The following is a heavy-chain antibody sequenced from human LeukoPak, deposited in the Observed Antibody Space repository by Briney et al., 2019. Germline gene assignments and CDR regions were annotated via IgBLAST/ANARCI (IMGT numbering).Heavy chain of an antibody. CDR2: IYYSGYT. D-gene: IGHD3-16*01. J-gene: IGHJ6*03. V-gene: IGHV4-59*01. CDR1: GGSISSYY. Sequence: SETLSLTCTVSGGSISSYYWSWIRQPPGKGLEYIGYIYYSGYTNYNPSLKSRVAISVDTSKNQFSLKLSSVTAADTAVYYCARETSQKGAHYMDVWGKGTTVTVSS. CDR3: ARETSQKGAHYMDV.